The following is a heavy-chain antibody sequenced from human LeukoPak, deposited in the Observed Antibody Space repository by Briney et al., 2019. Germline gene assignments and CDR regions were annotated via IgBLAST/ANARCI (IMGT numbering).Heavy chain of an antibody. CDR3: ARARSSSSWYSDY. CDR2: ISPSSSSI. V-gene: IGHV3-21*01. D-gene: IGHD6-13*01. CDR1: GFTFSSYT. Sequence: GGSLRLSCAASGFTFSSYTMNWVRQAPGKGLEWVSCISPSSSSIYFADSVKGRFTISRDNAKNSLYLQMNSLRAEDTAVYYCARARSSSSWYSDYWGQGSLVTVSS. J-gene: IGHJ4*02.